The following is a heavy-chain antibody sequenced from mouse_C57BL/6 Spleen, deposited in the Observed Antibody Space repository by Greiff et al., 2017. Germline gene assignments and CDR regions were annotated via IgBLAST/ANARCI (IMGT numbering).Heavy chain of an antibody. CDR1: GYTFTSYW. Sequence: QVQLQQPGTELVKPGASVKLSCKASGYTFTSYWMHWVKQRPGQGLEWIGNINPSNGGTNYNEQFKSTDTLTVDKSTSTADMQLSSLSSEDSAVYYGARWCTTWYIDVWGTGTTVTVSS. D-gene: IGHD1-1*01. CDR3: ARWCTTWYIDV. V-gene: IGHV1-53*01. J-gene: IGHJ1*03. CDR2: INPSNGGT.